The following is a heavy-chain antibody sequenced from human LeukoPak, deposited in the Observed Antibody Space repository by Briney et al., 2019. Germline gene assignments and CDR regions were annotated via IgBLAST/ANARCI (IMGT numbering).Heavy chain of an antibody. D-gene: IGHD4-17*01. CDR1: GGSFSGYY. V-gene: IGHV4-34*01. CDR3: ARATVTILGDY. Sequence: SETLSLTCAVYGGSFSGYYWSWIRQPPGKGLEWIGEINHSGSTNYNPSLKSRVTISVDTSKNQFSLKLSPVTAADTAVYYCARATVTILGDYWGQGTLVTVSS. CDR2: INHSGST. J-gene: IGHJ4*02.